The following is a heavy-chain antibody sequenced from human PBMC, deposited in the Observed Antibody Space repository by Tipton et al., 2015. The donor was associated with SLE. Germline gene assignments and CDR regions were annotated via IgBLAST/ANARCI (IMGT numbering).Heavy chain of an antibody. D-gene: IGHD6-6*01. CDR3: WRAGAVRPPDY. J-gene: IGHJ4*02. Sequence: GSLRLSCSASGFTLSAYNMNWVRQAPGKGLEWVSYISSSSTTIYYADSVRGRFTVSRDNAKNSLYLQMNNLGAEDTAVYYCWRAGAVRPPDYWGQGTLVTVSS. V-gene: IGHV3-48*01. CDR2: ISSSSTTI. CDR1: GFTLSAYN.